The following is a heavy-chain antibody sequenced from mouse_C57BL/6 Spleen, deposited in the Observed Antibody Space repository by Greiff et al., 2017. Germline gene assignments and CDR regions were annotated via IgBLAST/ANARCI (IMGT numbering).Heavy chain of an antibody. D-gene: IGHD1-1*01. Sequence: VQLQQSGPELVKPGASVKISCKASGSSFTDYNMNWVRQSNEKSLEWIGVITPNYGTTSYNQKFKGKATLAVDQSSSTAYMQLNSLTSEDSSVYYCTRYYYGSSSYYVDFWGLGTTLTFSS. CDR3: TRYYYGSSSYYVDF. CDR1: GSSFTDYN. CDR2: ITPNYGTT. J-gene: IGHJ2*01. V-gene: IGHV1-39*01.